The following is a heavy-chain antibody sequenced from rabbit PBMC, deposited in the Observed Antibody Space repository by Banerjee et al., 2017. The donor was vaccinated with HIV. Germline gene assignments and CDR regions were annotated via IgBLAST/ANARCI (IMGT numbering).Heavy chain of an antibody. D-gene: IGHD4-2*01. J-gene: IGHJ2*01. Sequence: QEQLKETGGGLVQPGGSLTLTCTASGFSFSSTDYMCWVRQAPGKGLEWIACIYGGSSGSTYYASWAKGRFTISKTSSTTVTLQLTSLTAADTATYFCARDAGYGGVGYAGAFDPWGPGTLVTVS. CDR3: ARDAGYGGVGYAGAFDP. CDR1: GFSFSSTDY. V-gene: IGHV1S45*01. CDR2: IYGGSSGST.